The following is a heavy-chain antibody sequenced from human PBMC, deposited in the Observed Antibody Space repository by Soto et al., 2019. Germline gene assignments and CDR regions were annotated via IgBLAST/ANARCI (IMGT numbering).Heavy chain of an antibody. V-gene: IGHV3-15*01. D-gene: IGHD4-4*01. CDR3: TTDPPTYNNDYSNYYYYMDV. CDR1: GFTFSNAW. CDR2: IKSKTDGGTT. J-gene: IGHJ6*03. Sequence: GGSLRLSCAASGFTFSNAWMSWVRQAPGKGLEWVGRIKSKTDGGTTDYAAPVKGRFTISRDDSKNTLYLQMNSLKTEDTAVYYCTTDPPTYNNDYSNYYYYMDVWGKGTTVTVSS.